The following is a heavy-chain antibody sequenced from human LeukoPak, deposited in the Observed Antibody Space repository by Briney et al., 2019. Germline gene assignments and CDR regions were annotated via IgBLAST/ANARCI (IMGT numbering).Heavy chain of an antibody. CDR1: GFIFSNYA. J-gene: IGHJ4*02. V-gene: IGHV3-23*01. D-gene: IGHD4-17*01. CDR2: SGSTT. Sequence: PAGSLRLSCAAPGFIFSNYAKTWVRQAPGKGLEWLSSSGSTTDYSDSVKGRFTISRDNSQNTLYLQMNSLRADDRAVYYCTRDSSYGDYSTAFDYWGQGALVTVSS. CDR3: TRDSSYGDYSTAFDY.